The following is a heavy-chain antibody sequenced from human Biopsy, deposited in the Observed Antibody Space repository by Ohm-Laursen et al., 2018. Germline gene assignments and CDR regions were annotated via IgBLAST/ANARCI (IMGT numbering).Heavy chain of an antibody. D-gene: IGHD1-1*01. Sequence: TLSLTCAVSGDSISSDYYWTWIRQFPGEGLEWIAYMHHSGPTYTYYNPSLESRITISVNTSANRFSLSLTSVTAADTAVYYCARVEGEQLINSGMDVWGQGTTVTVSS. CDR2: MHHSGPT. CDR1: GDSISSDYY. CDR3: ARVEGEQLINSGMDV. J-gene: IGHJ6*02. V-gene: IGHV4-31*11.